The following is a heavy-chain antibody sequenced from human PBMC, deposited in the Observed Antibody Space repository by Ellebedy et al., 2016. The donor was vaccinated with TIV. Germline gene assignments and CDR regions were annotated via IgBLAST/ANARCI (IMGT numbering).Heavy chain of an antibody. CDR2: IKYDETEK. CDR3: GMDMDY. J-gene: IGHJ4*02. V-gene: IGHV3-7*04. Sequence: GESLKISCAASGFSFSTSWMTWVRQAPGKGLEWLANIKYDETEKYYVDSVKGRFTISRDNAKNSLFLQMNSLRAEDTAVYYCGMDMDYWGQGTLVTVSS. CDR1: GFSFSTSW.